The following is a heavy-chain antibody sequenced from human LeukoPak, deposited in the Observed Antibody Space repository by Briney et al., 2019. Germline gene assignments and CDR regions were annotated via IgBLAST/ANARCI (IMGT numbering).Heavy chain of an antibody. Sequence: SETLSLSCTVSGGAIGWGYYYWGWIRQPPGKGLEWIGTIYYSGSTYYKSSLKSRITISVDTSKNDFSLNLTSVTAADTALYYCARLRIGGKQWLDPGGGFDIWGQGTLVTVSS. CDR2: IYYSGST. V-gene: IGHV4-39*02. CDR1: GGAIGWGYYY. CDR3: ARLRIGGKQWLDPGGGFDI. J-gene: IGHJ3*02. D-gene: IGHD6-19*01.